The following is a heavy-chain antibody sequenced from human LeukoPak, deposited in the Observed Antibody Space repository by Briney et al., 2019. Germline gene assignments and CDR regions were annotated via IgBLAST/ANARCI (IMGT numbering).Heavy chain of an antibody. V-gene: IGHV3-21*01. Sequence: GGSLRLSCAASGFTFSSYSMNWVRQAPGKGLEWVSSVSSSSSNIYYADSVKGQFTISRDSAENSLYLQMNSLRAEDTAVYYCARDSADIVVVPAAMSAFDIWGQGTMVTVSS. D-gene: IGHD2-2*01. CDR2: VSSSSSNI. CDR3: ARDSADIVVVPAAMSAFDI. CDR1: GFTFSSYS. J-gene: IGHJ3*02.